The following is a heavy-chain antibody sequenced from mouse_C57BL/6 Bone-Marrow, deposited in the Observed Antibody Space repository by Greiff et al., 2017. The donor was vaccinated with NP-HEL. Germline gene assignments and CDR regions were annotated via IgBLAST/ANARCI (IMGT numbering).Heavy chain of an antibody. CDR1: GFNIKDDY. V-gene: IGHV14-4*01. Sequence: EVKVVESGAELVRPGASVKLSCTASGFNIKDDYMHWVKQRPEQGLEWIGWIDPETGDTEYASKFQGKATITADTSSNTAYLQLSSLTSEDTAVYYCTTAWFAYWGQGTLVTVSA. J-gene: IGHJ3*01. CDR3: TTAWFAY. CDR2: IDPETGDT.